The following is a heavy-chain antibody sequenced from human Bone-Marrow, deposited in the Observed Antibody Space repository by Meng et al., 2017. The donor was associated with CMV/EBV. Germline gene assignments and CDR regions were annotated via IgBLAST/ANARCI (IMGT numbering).Heavy chain of an antibody. CDR2: ISSSSSYI. J-gene: IGHJ5*02. V-gene: IGHV3-21*04. CDR1: GFTFSSYS. CDR3: APRAVVRGVRVGLNWFDP. D-gene: IGHD3-10*02. Sequence: GGSLRLSCAASGFTFSSYSMNWVRQAPGKGLEWVSSISSSSSYIYYADSVKGRFTISRDNSKNTMYLQMNSLRAEDTGVYYCAPRAVVRGVRVGLNWFDPWGQGTLVTVSS.